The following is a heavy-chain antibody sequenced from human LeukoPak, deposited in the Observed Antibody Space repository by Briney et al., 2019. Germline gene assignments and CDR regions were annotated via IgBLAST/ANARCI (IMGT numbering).Heavy chain of an antibody. D-gene: IGHD5-18*01. CDR2: ISSSGSTI. J-gene: IGHJ3*02. CDR1: GFPFSDFA. V-gene: IGHV3-11*04. CDR3: ARDQVDTGAFDI. Sequence: GGSLRLSCAVSGFPFSDFAMSWVRQAPGKGLEWVSYISSSGSTIYYADSVRGRFTISRDNAKNSLYLQMNSLRAEDTAVYYCARDQVDTGAFDIWGQGTVVTVSS.